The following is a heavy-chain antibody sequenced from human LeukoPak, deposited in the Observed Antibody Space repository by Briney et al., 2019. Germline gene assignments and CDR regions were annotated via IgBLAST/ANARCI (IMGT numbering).Heavy chain of an antibody. CDR3: ARDEAYAFDI. Sequence: GGSLRLSCAASGFXFSRYSINWVRQAPGKGLEWVSYISSSSSTISYADSVKGRFTISRDNAKNSLYLQMNSLRDEDTAVYYCARDEAYAFDIWGQGTMVTVSS. CDR1: GFXFSRYS. J-gene: IGHJ3*02. CDR2: ISSSSSTI. V-gene: IGHV3-48*02.